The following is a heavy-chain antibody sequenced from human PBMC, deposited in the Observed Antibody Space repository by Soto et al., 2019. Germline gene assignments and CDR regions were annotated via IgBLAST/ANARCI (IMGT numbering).Heavy chain of an antibody. CDR1: GFSFVDFA. V-gene: IGHV3-9*01. D-gene: IGHD3-10*01. Sequence: EVQLVESGGGLVQPGRSLRLSCAVSGFSFVDFAMHWVRLVPGKGLEWVSGINWNGGRVDYADSVKGRFTVSRDNAKNSLYLQTTRLRGEDTAFDYCVKDRSGTYATSGTYNYFDYWGQGTLVTVSS. J-gene: IGHJ4*02. CDR2: INWNGGRV. CDR3: VKDRSGTYATSGTYNYFDY.